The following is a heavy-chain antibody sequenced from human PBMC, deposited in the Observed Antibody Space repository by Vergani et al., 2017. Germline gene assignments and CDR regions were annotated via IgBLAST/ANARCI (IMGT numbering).Heavy chain of an antibody. CDR2: ISSGNSYI. CDR1: GVSFSFYT. D-gene: IGHD3-22*01. CDR3: TRDRTGYDSESGDAFDI. Sequence: EVQLVESGGGLVKPGGSLRLSCEASGVSFSFYTMNWVRQAPGKGLEWVASISSGNSYIYYADSVKGRFTISRDNAKNSLYLQMTSLTVDDTALYFCTRDRTGYDSESGDAFDIWGQGTMVTVSS. V-gene: IGHV3-21*02. J-gene: IGHJ3*02.